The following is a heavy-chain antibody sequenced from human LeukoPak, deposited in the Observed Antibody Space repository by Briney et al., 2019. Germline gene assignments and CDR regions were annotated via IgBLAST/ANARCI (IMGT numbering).Heavy chain of an antibody. V-gene: IGHV3-15*01. D-gene: IGHD5-12*01. Sequence: PGGSLRLSCAASGFTFSNAWMSWVRQAPGKGLEWVGRIKSKTDGGTTDYAATVKGRFTISRDDSKNTLYLQMNSLKTEDTAVYYCTTDDYSGYDIFDYWGQGTLVTVSS. CDR3: TTDDYSGYDIFDY. J-gene: IGHJ4*02. CDR1: GFTFSNAW. CDR2: IKSKTDGGTT.